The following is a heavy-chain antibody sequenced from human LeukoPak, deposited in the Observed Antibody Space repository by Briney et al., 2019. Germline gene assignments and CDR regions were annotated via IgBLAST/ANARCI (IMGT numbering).Heavy chain of an antibody. D-gene: IGHD4-17*01. J-gene: IGHJ5*02. CDR2: INTNTGNP. CDR1: GYTFTSYA. V-gene: IGHV7-4-1*02. CDR3: ARDSPYRTVTYNWFDP. Sequence: GASVKVSCKASGYTFTSYAMNWVRQAPGQGLEWMGWINTNTGNPTYAQGFTGRFVFSLDTSVSTAYLQISSLKAEDTAVYYCARDSPYRTVTYNWFDPWGQGTLVTVSS.